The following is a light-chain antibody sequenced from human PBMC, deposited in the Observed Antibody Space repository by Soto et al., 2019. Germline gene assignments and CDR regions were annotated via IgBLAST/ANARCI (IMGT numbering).Light chain of an antibody. J-gene: IGKJ1*01. V-gene: IGKV3-15*01. CDR1: QSVSSN. Sequence: EIVMTQSPATLSVSPGERATLSCRASQSVSSNLAWYQQKPGQAPRLLIYGASTRATGIQARFSGSGSGTEFTLTLSSLQSEDFAVYYCQQYNNWWWTFGQGTKVEIK. CDR2: GAS. CDR3: QQYNNWWWT.